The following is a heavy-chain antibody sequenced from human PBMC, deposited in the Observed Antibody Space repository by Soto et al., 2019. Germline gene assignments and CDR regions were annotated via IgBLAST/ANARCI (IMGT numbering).Heavy chain of an antibody. V-gene: IGHV1-3*01. CDR2: INAGNGNT. CDR3: ARGARITMVRGIDAFDI. Sequence: ASVKVSCKASGYTFTSYAMHWVRQAPGQRLEWMGWINAGNGNTKYSQKFQGRVTITRDTSASTAYMELSSLRSEDTAVYYCARGARITMVRGIDAFDIWGQGTMVTVSS. D-gene: IGHD3-10*01. J-gene: IGHJ3*02. CDR1: GYTFTSYA.